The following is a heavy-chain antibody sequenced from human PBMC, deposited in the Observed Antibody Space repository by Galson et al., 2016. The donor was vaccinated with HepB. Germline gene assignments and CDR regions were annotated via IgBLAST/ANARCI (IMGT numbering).Heavy chain of an antibody. D-gene: IGHD6-19*01. CDR3: AKGGPGIAVPADL. CDR1: GLIFSNHA. V-gene: IGHV3-30*18. CDR2: TSHGGSNE. J-gene: IGHJ5*02. Sequence: SLRLSCAASGLIFSNHAMHWVRQAPGQGLEWVAVTSHGGSNEYYADSVKGRFAISRDNPKNALYLQMNSLTAGDTAVYYCAKGGPGIAVPADLWGQGILVTVSS.